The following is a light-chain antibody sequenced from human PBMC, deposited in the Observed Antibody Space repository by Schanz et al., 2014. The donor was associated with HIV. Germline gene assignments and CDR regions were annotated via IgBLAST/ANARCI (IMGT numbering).Light chain of an antibody. CDR2: DAS. V-gene: IGKV3-11*01. CDR3: QQRSNWPPYT. J-gene: IGKJ2*01. CDR1: QSVTRNF. Sequence: ETVLTQSPGSLSLSPGERVTLSCRASQSVTRNFLAWYQHKPGQAPRLLIYDASNRATGIPARFSGSGSGTDFTLTISSLEPEDFAVYYCQQRSNWPPYTFGQGTKLEIK.